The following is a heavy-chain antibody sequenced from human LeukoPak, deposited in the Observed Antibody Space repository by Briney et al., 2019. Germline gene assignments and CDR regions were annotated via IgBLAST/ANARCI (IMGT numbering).Heavy chain of an antibody. J-gene: IGHJ6*04. CDR2: IYYSGST. CDR3: ARPRDV. V-gene: IGHV4-38-2*02. CDR1: GYSISSAYY. Sequence: SETLSLTCTVSGYSISSAYYWGWIRPPPGKGLEWIGSIYYSGSTYYNPSLKSRVTMSVDTSKNQFSLKLSSVTAADTAVYYCARPRDVWGKGTTVTISS.